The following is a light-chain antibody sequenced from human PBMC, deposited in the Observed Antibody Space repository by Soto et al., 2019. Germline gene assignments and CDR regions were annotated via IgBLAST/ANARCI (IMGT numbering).Light chain of an antibody. CDR3: QQYGSSLYT. Sequence: EIVLTQSPGTLSLSPGERATLSCRASQSVSSSYLAWYQQKPGQAPRLLIYGASSRATGIPDRFSGSRSGTDFPLTISILEPEDFAVYYCQQYGSSLYTFGQGTKLEIK. J-gene: IGKJ2*01. V-gene: IGKV3-20*01. CDR2: GAS. CDR1: QSVSSSY.